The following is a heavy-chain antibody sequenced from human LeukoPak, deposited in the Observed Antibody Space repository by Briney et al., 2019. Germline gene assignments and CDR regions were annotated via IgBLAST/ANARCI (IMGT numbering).Heavy chain of an antibody. CDR1: GYTFTGYY. J-gene: IGHJ4*02. V-gene: IGHV1-2*02. CDR3: ARKRIVTNYFDY. D-gene: IGHD1-26*01. CDR2: INPNSGGT. Sequence: GASVKVSCKASGYTFTGYYMHWVRRAPGQGLEWMGWINPNSGGTNYAQKFQGRVTMTRDTSISTAYMELSRLRSDDTAVYYCARKRIVTNYFDYWGQGTLVTVSS.